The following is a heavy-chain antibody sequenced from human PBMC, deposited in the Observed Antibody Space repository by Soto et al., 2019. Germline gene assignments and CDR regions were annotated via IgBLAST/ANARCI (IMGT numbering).Heavy chain of an antibody. V-gene: IGHV3-23*01. D-gene: IGHD2-2*01. J-gene: IGHJ3*01. CDR2: IDYSGGDA. Sequence: EVQLLESGGGLVQPGGSLRLSCTASGLTFSNYAMSWVRQAPGKGLAWVSGIDYSGGDAYYADSVKGRFTISRDNSKSTLYLQMISLRAEDTAVYYCAKRESGTTSHGGFDVWGQGAMVTVSS. CDR1: GLTFSNYA. CDR3: AKRESGTTSHGGFDV.